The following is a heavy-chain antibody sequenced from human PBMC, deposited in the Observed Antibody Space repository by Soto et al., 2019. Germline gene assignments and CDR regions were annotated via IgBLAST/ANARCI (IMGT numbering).Heavy chain of an antibody. J-gene: IGHJ3*02. D-gene: IGHD7-27*01. CDR1: GFTFSSYW. V-gene: IGHV3-7*03. Sequence: GWSLRLSCAASGFTFSSYWMSWVRQAPGKGLEWVANIKQDGSEKYYVDSVKGRFTISRDNAKNSLYLQMNSLRAEDTAVYYCARCGSIWDPDDAFDIWGQGTMVTVSS. CDR2: IKQDGSEK. CDR3: ARCGSIWDPDDAFDI.